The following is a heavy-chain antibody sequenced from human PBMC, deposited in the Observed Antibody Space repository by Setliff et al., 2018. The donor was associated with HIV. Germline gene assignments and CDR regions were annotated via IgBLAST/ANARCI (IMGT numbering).Heavy chain of an antibody. J-gene: IGHJ4*02. Sequence: PGGSLRLSCAASGFTFSSYAMSWVRQAPGKGLEWVSAISGSGGSTYYADSVKGRFTNSRDNSKNTLYLQMNSLRAEDTAVYYCAKDPRAAVATICDYWGQGTLVTVSS. D-gene: IGHD5-12*01. CDR2: ISGSGGST. CDR3: AKDPRAAVATICDY. V-gene: IGHV3-23*01. CDR1: GFTFSSYA.